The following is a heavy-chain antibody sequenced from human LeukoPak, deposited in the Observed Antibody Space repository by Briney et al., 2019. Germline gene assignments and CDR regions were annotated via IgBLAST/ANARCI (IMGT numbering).Heavy chain of an antibody. CDR2: ISYGGSNK. D-gene: IGHD3-3*01. J-gene: IGHJ4*02. CDR1: GFTFSSYA. V-gene: IGHV3-30-3*01. CDR3: ARPLRFLEWFQIDY. Sequence: GGSLRLSCAASGFTFSSYAMHWVRQAPGKGLEWVAVISYGGSNKYYADSVKGRFTISRDNSKNTLYLQMNSLRAEDTAVYYCARPLRFLEWFQIDYWGQGTLVTVSS.